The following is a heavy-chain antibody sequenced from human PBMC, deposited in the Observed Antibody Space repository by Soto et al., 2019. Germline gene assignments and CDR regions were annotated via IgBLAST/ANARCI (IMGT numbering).Heavy chain of an antibody. J-gene: IGHJ5*02. CDR3: ARETNDFWSGRAKEFDP. CDR1: GGTFSSYA. V-gene: IGHV1-69*05. Sequence: EASVKVSCKASGGTFSSYAISWVRQAPGQGLEWMGGIIPIYDTTNYSQKFQGRVTITRDTSASTAYMELSSLRSEDTAVYYCARETNDFWSGRAKEFDPWGQGTLVTVSS. D-gene: IGHD3-3*01. CDR2: IIPIYDTT.